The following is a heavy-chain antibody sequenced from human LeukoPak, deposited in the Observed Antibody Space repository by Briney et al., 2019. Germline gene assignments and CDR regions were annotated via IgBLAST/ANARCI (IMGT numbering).Heavy chain of an antibody. CDR1: GGSVSDYY. V-gene: IGHV4-59*02. D-gene: IGHD7-27*01. Sequence: PSETLSLTCTVSGGSVSDYYWSWIRQSPGKGLEWIGYIYYTGTSYNPSFKSRVTISADTSKNQFSLNLSSVTAADTAVYYCASRKLGNDYWGQGTLVTVSS. CDR3: ASRKLGNDY. CDR2: IYYTGT. J-gene: IGHJ4*02.